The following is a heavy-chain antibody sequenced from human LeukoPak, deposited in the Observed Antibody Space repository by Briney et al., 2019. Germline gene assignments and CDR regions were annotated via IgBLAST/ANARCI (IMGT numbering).Heavy chain of an antibody. CDR1: GFTFSSNY. J-gene: IGHJ4*02. CDR2: IYSGGST. Sequence: PGGSLRLSCAASGFTFSSNYMSWVRQAPGKGLEWVSVIYSGGSTYYADSVKGRFTISRDNSKNTLYLQMNSLRAEDTAVYYCAREAYVGARTGAFDCWGQGTLVTVSS. CDR3: AREAYVGARTGAFDC. D-gene: IGHD1-26*01. V-gene: IGHV3-66*01.